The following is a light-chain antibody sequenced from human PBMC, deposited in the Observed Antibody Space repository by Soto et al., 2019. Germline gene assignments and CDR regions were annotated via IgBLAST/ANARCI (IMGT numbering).Light chain of an antibody. CDR2: DAS. CDR3: QQFGSSPRT. V-gene: IGKV3-11*01. Sequence: EIVLTQSPATLSLSPGESATLSCRASQSISTYLAWYQQKPGQAPRLLIYDASKRITGIPARFSGSGSGTDFTLTISRLEPEDFAVYYCQQFGSSPRTFGQGTKVDVK. J-gene: IGKJ1*01. CDR1: QSISTY.